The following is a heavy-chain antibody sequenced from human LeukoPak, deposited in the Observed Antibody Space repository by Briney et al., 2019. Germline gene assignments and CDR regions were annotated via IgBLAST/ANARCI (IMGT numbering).Heavy chain of an antibody. CDR2: INPNSGGT. D-gene: IGHD3-22*01. J-gene: IGHJ4*02. CDR1: GYTFTGYY. Sequence: ASVTVSCTASGYTFTGYYMHWVRQAPGQGLEWMGWINPNSGGTNYAQKFQGRVTMTRDTSISTAYMELSRLRSDDTAVYYCARDRTRYYDSSGYPDYWGQGTLVTVSS. CDR3: ARDRTRYYDSSGYPDY. V-gene: IGHV1-2*02.